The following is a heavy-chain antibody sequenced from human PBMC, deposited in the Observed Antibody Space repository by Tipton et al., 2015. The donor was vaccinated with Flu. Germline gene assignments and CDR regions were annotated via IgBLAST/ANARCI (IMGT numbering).Heavy chain of an antibody. Sequence: LRLSCAVSGYSITSGYYWGWIRQPPGKGLEWIGSIYHTGTTYYNPSLKSRVTLSVDTSKNQFSLNLASMTAADTAIYYCAIRIPWTTVSGPYWGQGTLVTVPS. D-gene: IGHD4-17*01. J-gene: IGHJ4*02. CDR3: AIRIPWTTVSGPY. CDR2: IYHTGTT. CDR1: GYSITSGYY. V-gene: IGHV4-38-2*01.